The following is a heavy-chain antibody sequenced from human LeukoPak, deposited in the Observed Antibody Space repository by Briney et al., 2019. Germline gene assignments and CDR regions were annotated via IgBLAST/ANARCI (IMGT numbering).Heavy chain of an antibody. CDR3: ASGLGVVVVPAALNAFDI. J-gene: IGHJ3*02. V-gene: IGHV4-39*07. D-gene: IGHD2-2*01. CDR1: GGSISSSSYY. Sequence: SETLSLTCTVSGGSISSSSYYWGWIRQPPGKGLEWIGSIYYSGSTYYNPSLKSRVTISVDTSKNQFSLKLSSVTAADTAVYYCASGLGVVVVPAALNAFDIWGQGTMVTVSS. CDR2: IYYSGST.